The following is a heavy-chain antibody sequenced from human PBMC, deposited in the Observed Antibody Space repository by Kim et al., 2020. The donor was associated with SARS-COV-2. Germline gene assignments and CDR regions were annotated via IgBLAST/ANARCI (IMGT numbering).Heavy chain of an antibody. CDR1: GFTFDDYA. Sequence: GGSLRLSCAASGFTFDDYAMHWVRQAPGKGLEWVSGISWNSGSIGYADSVKGRFTISRDNAKNSLYLQMNSLRAEDTALYYCAKEGYSSSWPPYYYYYY. D-gene: IGHD6-13*01. CDR2: ISWNSGSI. CDR3: AKEGYSSSWPPYYYYYY. V-gene: IGHV3-9*01. J-gene: IGHJ6*03.